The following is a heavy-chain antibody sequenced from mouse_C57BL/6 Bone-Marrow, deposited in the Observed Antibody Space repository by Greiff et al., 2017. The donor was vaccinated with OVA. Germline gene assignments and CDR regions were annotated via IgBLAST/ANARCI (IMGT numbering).Heavy chain of an antibody. J-gene: IGHJ4*01. CDR2: IRSKSSNYAT. CDR3: VRGYGKNAMDY. V-gene: IGHV10-3*01. CDR1: GFTFNTYA. D-gene: IGHD2-1*01. Sequence: EVQLQESGGGLVQPTGSLKLSCAASGFTFNTYAMHWVRQAPGKGLEWVARIRSKSSNYATYYADSVKDRFTSSRDDSQRMLDLQRNNLKTEDTALYYCVRGYGKNAMDYWGQGTSVTVSS.